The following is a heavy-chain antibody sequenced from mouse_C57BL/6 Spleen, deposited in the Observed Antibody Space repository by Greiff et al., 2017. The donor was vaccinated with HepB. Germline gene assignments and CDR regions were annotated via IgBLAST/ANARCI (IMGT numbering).Heavy chain of an antibody. V-gene: IGHV1-54*01. J-gene: IGHJ3*01. CDR1: GYAFTNYL. CDR3: ARRTDGGFAY. Sequence: QVQLQQSGAELVRPGTSVKVSCKASGYAFTNYLIEWVKQRPGQGLEWIGVINPGSGGTNYNEKFKGKATLTADKSSSTAYMQLSSLTSEDSAVYFCARRTDGGFAYWGQGTLVTVSA. CDR2: INPGSGGT.